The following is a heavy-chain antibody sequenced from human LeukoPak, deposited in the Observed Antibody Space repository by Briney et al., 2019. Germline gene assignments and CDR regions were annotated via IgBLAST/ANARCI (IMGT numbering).Heavy chain of an antibody. CDR1: GGSFSGYY. V-gene: IGHV4-34*01. Sequence: SETLSLTCAVYGGSFSGYYWSWIRQPPGKGLEWIGEINHSGSTNYNPSLKSRVTISVDTSKNQFSLKLSSVTAADTAVYYCARSATYYYDSSGSQDIWGQGTMVTVSS. CDR3: ARSATYYYDSSGSQDI. D-gene: IGHD3-22*01. CDR2: INHSGST. J-gene: IGHJ3*02.